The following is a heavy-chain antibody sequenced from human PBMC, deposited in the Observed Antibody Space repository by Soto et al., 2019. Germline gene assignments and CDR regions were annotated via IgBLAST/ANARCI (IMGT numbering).Heavy chain of an antibody. CDR3: VRDGTKTLRDWFDP. Sequence: SSETLSLTCTVSGPSISGFYWSWIRKSAGKGLEWIGRIYATGTTDYNPSLKSRVMMSVDTSKKQFSLKLRSVTAADTAVYYCVRDGTKTLRDWFDPWGQGISVTVSS. D-gene: IGHD1-1*01. J-gene: IGHJ5*02. CDR1: GPSISGFY. CDR2: IYATGTT. V-gene: IGHV4-4*07.